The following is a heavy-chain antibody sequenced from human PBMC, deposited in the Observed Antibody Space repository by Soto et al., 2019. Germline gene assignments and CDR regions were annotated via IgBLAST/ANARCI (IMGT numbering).Heavy chain of an antibody. V-gene: IGHV3-33*01. J-gene: IGHJ3*02. CDR3: ARDWVAARLDAFDI. CDR1: GFTFSSYG. D-gene: IGHD6-6*01. Sequence: QVQLVESGGGVVQPGRSLRLSCAASGFTFSSYGMHWVRQAPGKGLEWVAVIWYDGSNKYYADSVKGRFTISRDNSKNTLYLQMNSLRAKDTAVYYCARDWVAARLDAFDIWGQGTMVTVSS. CDR2: IWYDGSNK.